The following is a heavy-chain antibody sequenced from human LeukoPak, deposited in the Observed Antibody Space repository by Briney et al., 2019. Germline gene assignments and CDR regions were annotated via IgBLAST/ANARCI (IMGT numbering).Heavy chain of an antibody. D-gene: IGHD5-24*01. Sequence: GGSLRLSCAASGFTVSSNYMSWVRQAPGKGLEWLSYISSSGSVIYYADSVKGRFTISRDNAKNSLYLQMNSLRAEDTAVYYCARDGATGGVRYYYGMDVWGQGTTVTVTS. CDR2: ISSSGSVI. CDR3: ARDGATGGVRYYYGMDV. CDR1: GFTVSSNY. J-gene: IGHJ6*02. V-gene: IGHV3-11*04.